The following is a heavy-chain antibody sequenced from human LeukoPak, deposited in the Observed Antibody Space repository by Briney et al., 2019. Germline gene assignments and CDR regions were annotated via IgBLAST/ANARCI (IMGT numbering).Heavy chain of an antibody. V-gene: IGHV4-38-2*02. CDR1: GYSVSSGYY. CDR2: IYHSGST. J-gene: IGHJ6*04. CDR3: AREARSIAAASNGMDV. Sequence: PSETLSLTCAVSGYSVSSGYYWGWIRQPPGKGLEWIGSIYHSGSTYYNPSLKSRVTISVDTSKNQFSLKLSSVTAADTAVYYCAREARSIAAASNGMDVWGKGTTVTVSS. D-gene: IGHD6-13*01.